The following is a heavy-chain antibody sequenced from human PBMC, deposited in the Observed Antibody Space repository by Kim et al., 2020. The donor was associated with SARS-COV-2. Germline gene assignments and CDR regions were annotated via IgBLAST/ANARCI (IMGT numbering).Heavy chain of an antibody. CDR2: ISATAVRT. CDR3: AKGPRITMARGVTKAYSGLDV. J-gene: IGHJ6*02. CDR1: GLTLNTYA. V-gene: IGHV3-23*01. Sequence: GGSLRLSCAASGLTLNTYALSWVRQAPGKGLEWVSSISATAVRTYYSQSVDGRFTISRDNSKNTVFLHMKNLRAEDTAIYYCAKGPRITMARGVTKAYSGLDVWGQGTTVTVSS. D-gene: IGHD3-10*01.